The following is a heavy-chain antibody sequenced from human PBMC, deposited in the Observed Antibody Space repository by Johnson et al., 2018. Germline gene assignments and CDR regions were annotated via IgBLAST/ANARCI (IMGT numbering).Heavy chain of an antibody. Sequence: VQLVESGGGVVQPGRSLRLSCAASGFTFSSYGMHWVRQAPGKGLEWVAVISYDGSNKYYAESVKGRFTISRDNSKNTLYLQMNSLRAEDTAVYYCASLSAGAFDIWGQGTMVTVSS. V-gene: IGHV3-30*03. CDR3: ASLSAGAFDI. J-gene: IGHJ3*02. CDR2: ISYDGSNK. CDR1: GFTFSSYG. D-gene: IGHD3-3*02.